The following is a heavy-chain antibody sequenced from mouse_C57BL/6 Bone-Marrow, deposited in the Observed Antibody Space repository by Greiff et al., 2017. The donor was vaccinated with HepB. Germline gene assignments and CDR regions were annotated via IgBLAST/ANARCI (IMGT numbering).Heavy chain of an antibody. Sequence: EVQVVESGPELVKPGASVKIPCKASGYTFTDYNMDWVKQSHGKSLEWIGDINPNNGGTNYNQKFKGKATLTVDKSSSTAYMELRSLTSEDTAVYYCARSRLLTTEYYFDYWGQGTTLTVSS. CDR1: GYTFTDYN. CDR2: INPNNGGT. D-gene: IGHD1-1*01. CDR3: ARSRLLTTEYYFDY. V-gene: IGHV1-18*01. J-gene: IGHJ2*01.